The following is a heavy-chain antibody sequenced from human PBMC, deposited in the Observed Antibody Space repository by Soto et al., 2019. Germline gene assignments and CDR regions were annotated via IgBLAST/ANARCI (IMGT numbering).Heavy chain of an antibody. CDR2: IILPFGTP. D-gene: IGHD3-22*01. V-gene: IGHV1-69*12. CDR3: VRGPDYEGSFDY. J-gene: IGHJ4*02. CDR1: GTTFSNFA. Sequence: QVRLVQSGAEVKKTGSSVKVSCEASGTTFSNFAIGWVRQAPGQGLEWMGGIILPFGTPNYAQKFQGRVTISADESMTTVYMELRGLQSGDTAVYYCVRGPDYEGSFDYWGQGTLVTVSS.